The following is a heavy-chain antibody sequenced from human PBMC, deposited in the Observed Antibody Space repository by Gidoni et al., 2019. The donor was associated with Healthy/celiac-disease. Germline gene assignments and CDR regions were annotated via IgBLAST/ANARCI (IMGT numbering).Heavy chain of an antibody. CDR1: GFTFSSYS. Sequence: EVQLVESGGGLVQPGGSLRLSCAASGFTFSSYSLNWVRQAPGKGLEWVSYISSSSSTIYYADSVKGRFTISRDNAKNSLYLQMNSLRAEDTAVYYCARERQTLGYCSGGSCHAGYYYYYGMDVWGQGTTVTVSS. CDR3: ARERQTLGYCSGGSCHAGYYYYYGMDV. V-gene: IGHV3-48*01. J-gene: IGHJ6*02. CDR2: ISSSSSTI. D-gene: IGHD2-15*01.